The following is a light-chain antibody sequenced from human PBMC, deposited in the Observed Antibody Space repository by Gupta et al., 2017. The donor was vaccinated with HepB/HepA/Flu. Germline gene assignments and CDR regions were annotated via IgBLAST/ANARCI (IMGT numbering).Light chain of an antibody. V-gene: IGLV2-11*01. Sequence: SALTQPRSVSGSPGQSVTISCTGTSNDVGGYDYVSWYQHHPGKAPKLMIYDAFKRPSGVTDRFSGSKSGNTAALTISGLQAEDEADYYCCSYAGSDTLVVFGGGTKLTVL. CDR3: CSYAGSDTLVV. CDR1: SNDVGGYDY. J-gene: IGLJ2*01. CDR2: DAF.